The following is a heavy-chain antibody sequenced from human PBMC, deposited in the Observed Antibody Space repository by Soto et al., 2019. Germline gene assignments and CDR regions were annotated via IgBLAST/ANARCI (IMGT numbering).Heavy chain of an antibody. CDR1: GFTFSSYS. CDR2: ISSSSSYI. CDR3: ARDLPGDSSGWLPFDY. J-gene: IGHJ4*02. V-gene: IGHV3-21*01. D-gene: IGHD6-19*01. Sequence: GSLRLSCAASGFTFSSYSMNWVRQAPGKGLEWVSSISSSSSYIYYADSVKGRFTISRDNAKNSLYLQMNSLRAEDTAVYYCARDLPGDSSGWLPFDYWDQGTLVTVSS.